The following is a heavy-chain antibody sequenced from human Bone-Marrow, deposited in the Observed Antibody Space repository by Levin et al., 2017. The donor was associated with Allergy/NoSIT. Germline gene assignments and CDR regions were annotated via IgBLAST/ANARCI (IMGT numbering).Heavy chain of an antibody. CDR1: GFTFSSYA. V-gene: IGHV3-23*01. CDR2: ISGSGGST. J-gene: IGHJ4*02. D-gene: IGHD3-3*01. CDR3: AKRLGAFWSGYFFDY. Sequence: GESLKISCAASGFTFSSYAMSWVRQAPGKGLEWVSAISGSGGSTYYADSVKGRFTISRDNSKNTLYLQMNSLRAEDTAVYYCAKRLGAFWSGYFFDYWGQGTLVTVSS.